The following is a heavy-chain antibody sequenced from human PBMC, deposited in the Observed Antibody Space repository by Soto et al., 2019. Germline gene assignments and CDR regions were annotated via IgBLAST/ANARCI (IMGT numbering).Heavy chain of an antibody. CDR2: ISGSGGDR. V-gene: IGHV3-23*01. CDR1: GFTFRNYA. Sequence: GGSLRLSCAASGFTFRNYAMSAVRQAPGKGLEWVSGISGSGGDRKYADSVKGRFTISRDNSKNTLYLQMNSLSVDDTAVYYCAKEARITMSVVAEDGFDIWGQGTMVTVSS. J-gene: IGHJ3*02. CDR3: AKEARITMSVVAEDGFDI. D-gene: IGHD3-22*01.